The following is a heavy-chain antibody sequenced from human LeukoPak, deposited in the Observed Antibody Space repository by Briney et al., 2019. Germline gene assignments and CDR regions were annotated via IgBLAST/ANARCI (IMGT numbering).Heavy chain of an antibody. J-gene: IGHJ4*02. CDR3: ARDFFHGHCAGLSCFLLDY. D-gene: IGHD2-15*01. V-gene: IGHV1-18*01. CDR1: GYTFTRYG. CDR2: ISANNGDT. Sequence: ASVKVSCKASGYTFTRYGISLVRQAPGQGLEWMGWISANNGDTNSAQKFQGRVTMTTDTSTSTAYMELRSLRSDDTAVYYCARDFFHGHCAGLSCFLLDYWGQGSLVTVSS.